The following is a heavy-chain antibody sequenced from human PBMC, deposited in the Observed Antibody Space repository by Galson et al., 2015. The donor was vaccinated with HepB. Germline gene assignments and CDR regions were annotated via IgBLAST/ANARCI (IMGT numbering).Heavy chain of an antibody. CDR1: GFTFSSYG. V-gene: IGHV3-30*18. J-gene: IGHJ3*02. CDR2: ISYDGSNK. CDR3: AKDYPGYYDSSGYSPSGAFDI. Sequence: SLRLSCAASGFTFSSYGMHWVRQAPGKGLEWVAVISYDGSNKYYADSVKGRFTISRDNSKNTLYLQMNSLRAEDTAVYYCAKDYPGYYDSSGYSPSGAFDIWGQGTMVTVSS. D-gene: IGHD3-22*01.